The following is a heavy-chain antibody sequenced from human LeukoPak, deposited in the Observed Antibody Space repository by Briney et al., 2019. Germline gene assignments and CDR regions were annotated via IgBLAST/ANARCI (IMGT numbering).Heavy chain of an antibody. CDR3: AKDRYSSGWYDYFDY. D-gene: IGHD6-19*01. CDR1: GGSISSYY. J-gene: IGHJ4*02. Sequence: SETLPLTCTVSGGSISSYYWNWIRQPPGKGLEWIGYIYYSGTTNYNPSLKSRVSMSVDTSKNQFSLKLSSVTAADTAVYYCAKDRYSSGWYDYFDYWGQGTLVTVSS. V-gene: IGHV4-59*01. CDR2: IYYSGTT.